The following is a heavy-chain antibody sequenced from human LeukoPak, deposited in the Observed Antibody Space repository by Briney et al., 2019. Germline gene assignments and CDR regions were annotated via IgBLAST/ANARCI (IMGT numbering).Heavy chain of an antibody. CDR3: ARLKAVAGMLNYFDY. CDR1: GFTFSNYA. J-gene: IGHJ4*02. D-gene: IGHD6-19*01. Sequence: GGSLRLSCAASGFTFSNYAIHWVRQAPGKRLEWVALISYDGSNKNYADSVKGRFTISRDNSKYTLYLQMNSLRAEDTAVYYCARLKAVAGMLNYFDYWGQGTLVTVSS. CDR2: ISYDGSNK. V-gene: IGHV3-30*04.